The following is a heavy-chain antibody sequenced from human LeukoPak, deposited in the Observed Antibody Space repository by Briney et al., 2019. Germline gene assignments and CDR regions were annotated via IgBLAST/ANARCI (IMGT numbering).Heavy chain of an antibody. CDR1: GFTVSSNY. V-gene: IGHV3-53*01. Sequence: GGSLRLSCAASGFTVSSNYMSWVRQAPGKGLEWVSVIYSGGSTYYADSVKGRFTISRDNSKNTLYLQMNSLRAEDTAVYYYAREFMGDSSGKPDYWGQGTLVTVSS. J-gene: IGHJ4*02. D-gene: IGHD3-22*01. CDR2: IYSGGST. CDR3: AREFMGDSSGKPDY.